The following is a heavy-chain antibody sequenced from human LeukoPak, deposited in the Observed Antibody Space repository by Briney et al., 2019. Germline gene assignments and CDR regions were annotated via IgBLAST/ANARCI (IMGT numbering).Heavy chain of an antibody. V-gene: IGHV3-48*04. J-gene: IGHJ4*02. D-gene: IGHD3-22*01. Sequence: GGSLRLSCAASGFTFSSYPMSWVRQAPGKGLEWVSYISSSGSTIYYADSVKGRFTISRDNAKNSLYLQMNSLRAEDTAVYYCASPTRPYYYDSSGLGYYFDYWGQGTLVTVSS. CDR3: ASPTRPYYYDSSGLGYYFDY. CDR1: GFTFSSYP. CDR2: ISSSGSTI.